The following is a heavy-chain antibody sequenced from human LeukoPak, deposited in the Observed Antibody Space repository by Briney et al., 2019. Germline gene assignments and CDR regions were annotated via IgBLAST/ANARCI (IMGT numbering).Heavy chain of an antibody. D-gene: IGHD2-2*01. CDR3: PREVITPGDSDGFDL. V-gene: IGHV4-30-4*08. J-gene: IGHJ3*01. Sequence: SETLSLTCTVSGGSISSANHFWSWVRQSPGEGLEWIGYIHYDGRAHYNPSLKSRVSMSLDMSKNQFSLSLRSVTAADTAIYYYPREVITPGDSDGFDLWGQGTMVSVSS. CDR1: GGSISSANHF. CDR2: IHYDGRA.